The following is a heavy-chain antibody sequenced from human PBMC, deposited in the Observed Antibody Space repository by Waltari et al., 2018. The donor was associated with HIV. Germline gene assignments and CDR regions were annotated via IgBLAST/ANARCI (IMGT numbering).Heavy chain of an antibody. J-gene: IGHJ3*02. CDR1: GFTYSSYW. V-gene: IGHV3-74*01. D-gene: IGHD3-16*02. CDR2: INSDGSST. CDR3: ARLGYVWGSYRSPRAFDI. Sequence: EVQMVESGEGLVQPVGSMKPSRAPSGFTYSSYWIHWVRQAPGNGLVWVSRINSDGSSTSYADSVKCRFTISRDNAKNTLYLQMNSLRAEDTAVYYCARLGYVWGSYRSPRAFDIWGQGTMVTVSS.